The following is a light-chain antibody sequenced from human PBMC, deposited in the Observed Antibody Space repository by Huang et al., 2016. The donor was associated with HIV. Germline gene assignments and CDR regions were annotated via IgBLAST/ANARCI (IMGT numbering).Light chain of an antibody. CDR1: QNISNS. Sequence: DIEMTQSPPSLSASVGDRVTITCRASQNISNSLNWYQHKPGKVPKLQIYAASSLHSGVPSMFSGSGSGTHFTLTISSLQPEDFAIYYCQQCSSTPLFTFGPGTKVDMK. CDR2: AAS. J-gene: IGKJ3*01. CDR3: QQCSSTPLFT. V-gene: IGKV1-39*01.